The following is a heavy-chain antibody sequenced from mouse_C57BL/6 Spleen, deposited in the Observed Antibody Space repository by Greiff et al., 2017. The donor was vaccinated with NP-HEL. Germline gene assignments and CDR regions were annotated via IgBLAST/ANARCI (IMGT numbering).Heavy chain of an antibody. V-gene: IGHV1-55*01. CDR1: GYTFTSYW. D-gene: IGHD1-1*01. CDR2: IYPGSGST. J-gene: IGHJ3*01. Sequence: LQQPGAALVKPGSSVKMSCKASGYTFTSYWITWVKQRPGQGLEWIGDIYPGSGSTNYNEKFKSKATLTVDTSSSTAYMQLSSLTSEDSAVYYCAREGVVAKGGFAYWGQGTLVTVSA. CDR3: AREGVVAKGGFAY.